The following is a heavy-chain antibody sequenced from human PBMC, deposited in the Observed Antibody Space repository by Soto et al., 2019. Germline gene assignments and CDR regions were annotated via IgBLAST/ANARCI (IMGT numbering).Heavy chain of an antibody. J-gene: IGHJ4*02. CDR3: ARGSSWSYFDY. CDR1: GGSISSGAFY. D-gene: IGHD6-13*01. Sequence: QVQLHESGPRLVKPSQTLSLTCTVSGGSISSGAFYWSWIRQHPGKGLEWIGCIYYSGSTYYNPSLKIRVTISVDTSNNQFSLKLSSVTAADTAVYYCARGSSWSYFDYWGQGTLVTVSS. CDR2: IYYSGST. V-gene: IGHV4-31*03.